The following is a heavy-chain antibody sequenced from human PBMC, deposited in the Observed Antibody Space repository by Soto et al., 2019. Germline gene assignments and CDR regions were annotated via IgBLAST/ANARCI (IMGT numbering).Heavy chain of an antibody. CDR2: ISYDGSNK. J-gene: IGHJ6*03. V-gene: IGHV3-30*18. D-gene: IGHD3-10*01. Sequence: QVQLVESGGGVVQPGRSLRLSCAASGFTFSSYGMHWVRQAPGKGLEWVAVISYDGSNKYYADSVKGRFTISRDNSKNTLYLQRNSRRAEDRGVYYGAKRAGGGHYYYYMDVWGKGTTVTVSS. CDR3: AKRAGGGHYYYYMDV. CDR1: GFTFSSYG.